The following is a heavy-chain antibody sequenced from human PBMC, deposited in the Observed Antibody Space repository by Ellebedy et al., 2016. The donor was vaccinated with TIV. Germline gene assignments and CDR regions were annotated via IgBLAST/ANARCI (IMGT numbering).Heavy chain of an antibody. CDR2: VYYTGST. Sequence: SETLSLXXTVFGGSVSMYYWSWLRQPPGKGLGWIGNVYYTGSTECNPSLKTRVTMSVDMSKNQFSLKLSSVTAADTAVYFCARGSDTSGYYSRFDYWGQGTLVTVSS. CDR3: ARGSDTSGYYSRFDY. J-gene: IGHJ4*02. D-gene: IGHD3-22*01. CDR1: GGSVSMYY. V-gene: IGHV4-59*02.